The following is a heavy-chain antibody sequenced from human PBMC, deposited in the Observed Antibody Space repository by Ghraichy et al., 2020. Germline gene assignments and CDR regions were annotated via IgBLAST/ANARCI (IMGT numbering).Heavy chain of an antibody. J-gene: IGHJ4*02. D-gene: IGHD3-3*01. CDR1: GASVIRGNDY. CDR3: ARGARPSPSGYSSHFDS. V-gene: IGHV4-61*01. CDR2: IYLLGST. Sequence: SEKLSLTCTVSGASVIRGNDYWSWIRQPPGKGLEWIGYIYLLGSTNYNPSVKSGVTISVDTSKNQFSLKLSSVTAADTAVYFCARGARPSPSGYSSHFDSWGLGTLVTVSS.